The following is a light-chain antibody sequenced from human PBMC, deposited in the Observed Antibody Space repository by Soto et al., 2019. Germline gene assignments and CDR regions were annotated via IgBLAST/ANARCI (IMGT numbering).Light chain of an antibody. Sequence: EIVLTQSPGTLSLSPGQRATLSCRASQSVSSSSLAWYQQRPGQAPRLLIYGASRRATGIPDRFSGSGSGTDFTLTISRLEPEDFAVYYCQLYGDSPKYTFGQGTKLEI. CDR1: QSVSSSS. CDR3: QLYGDSPKYT. J-gene: IGKJ2*01. V-gene: IGKV3-20*01. CDR2: GAS.